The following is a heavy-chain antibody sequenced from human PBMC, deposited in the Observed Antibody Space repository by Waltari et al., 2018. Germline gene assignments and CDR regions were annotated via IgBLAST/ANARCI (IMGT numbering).Heavy chain of an antibody. Sequence: LQLQEPGPGLVKPSEPLSPTSTVSAGSISSSSYYWGWIRQPPGQGVEWLGGIDHSGGTYYNPSLKSRVTISVDTSKNQFSLKLSSVTAADTAVYYCARHRGGSYSSNFDYYMDVWGKGTTVTVSS. CDR2: IDHSGGT. CDR1: AGSISSSSYY. V-gene: IGHV4-39*01. D-gene: IGHD1-26*01. J-gene: IGHJ6*03. CDR3: ARHRGGSYSSNFDYYMDV.